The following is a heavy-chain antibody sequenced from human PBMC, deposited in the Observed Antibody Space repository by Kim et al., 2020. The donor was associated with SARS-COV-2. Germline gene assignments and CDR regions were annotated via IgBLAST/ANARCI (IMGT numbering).Heavy chain of an antibody. Sequence: ASVKVSCKASGYTFTSYAMHWVRQAPGQRLEWMGWINAGNGNTKYSQKFQGRVTITRDTSASTAYMELSSLRSEDTAAYYCARCKYSGSYSNWFDPWGQGTLVTVSS. V-gene: IGHV1-3*01. J-gene: IGHJ5*02. CDR1: GYTFTSYA. CDR3: ARCKYSGSYSNWFDP. D-gene: IGHD1-26*01. CDR2: INAGNGNT.